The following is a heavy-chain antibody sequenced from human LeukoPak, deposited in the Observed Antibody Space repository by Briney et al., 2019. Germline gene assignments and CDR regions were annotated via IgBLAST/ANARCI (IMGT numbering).Heavy chain of an antibody. CDR1: GGSISSSSYY. CDR3: ARQIGSSYGYFDY. Sequence: SETLSLTCTVSGGSISSSSYYWGWIRQPPGKGLEWIGSIYYSGSTYYNPSLKSRVTISVDTSKNQFSLKLSSVTAADTAVYYCARQIGSSYGYFDYWGQGTLVTVSS. V-gene: IGHV4-39*07. D-gene: IGHD5-18*01. CDR2: IYYSGST. J-gene: IGHJ4*02.